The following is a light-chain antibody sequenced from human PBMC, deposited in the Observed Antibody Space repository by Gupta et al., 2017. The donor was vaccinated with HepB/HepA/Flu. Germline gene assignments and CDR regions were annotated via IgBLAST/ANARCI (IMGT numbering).Light chain of an antibody. CDR1: YASGNH. J-gene: IGKJ4*01. CDR3: QKYYSAPLT. Sequence: DSQLTQSPSSLSASLGDRVTIHCRASYASGNHLAWYQQRPGEVPRLLIYTASILQSGVPSRFSGSGSGTDFSLTISSLQPEDVATYYCQKYYSAPLTFGGGTKVE. CDR2: TAS. V-gene: IGKV1-27*01.